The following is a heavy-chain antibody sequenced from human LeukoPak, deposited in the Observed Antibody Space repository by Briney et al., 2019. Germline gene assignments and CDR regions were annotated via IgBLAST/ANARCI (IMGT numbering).Heavy chain of an antibody. CDR2: IIPILGTA. CDR3: ARESVGVAAPPPWFDP. D-gene: IGHD2-15*01. J-gene: IGHJ5*02. CDR1: GGTFSSYA. V-gene: IGHV1-69*05. Sequence: GASVKVSCKASGGTFSSYAISWVRQAPGQGLEWMGGIIPILGTANYAQKFQGRVTITTDESTSTAYMELSSLRSEDTAAYYCARESVGVAAPPPWFDPWGQGTLVTVSS.